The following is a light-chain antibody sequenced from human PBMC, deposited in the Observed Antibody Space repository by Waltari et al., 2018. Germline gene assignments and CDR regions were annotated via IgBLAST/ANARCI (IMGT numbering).Light chain of an antibody. J-gene: IGLJ3*02. CDR3: CTYAGSSTWV. Sequence: QSALAQPASVSGSPGQSVTIPCPGAGSAVGISNVVSWYQQHPGKAPKLMIYEAYKRPSGVSNRFSGSKSGNTASLTISGLQTDDEAEYYCCTYAGSSTWVFGGGTKLTVL. V-gene: IGLV2-23*01. CDR1: GSAVGISNV. CDR2: EAY.